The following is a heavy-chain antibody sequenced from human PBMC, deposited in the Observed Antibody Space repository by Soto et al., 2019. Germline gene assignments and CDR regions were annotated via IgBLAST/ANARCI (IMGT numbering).Heavy chain of an antibody. CDR1: SYTFMSCG. D-gene: IGHD3-10*01. CDR2: TVAGSGNR. CDR3: ARVAGYGSGSRHFDN. V-gene: IGHV1-18*01. Sequence: QVQLMQSGAEVTKPGASVTLSCKTSSYTFMSCGLIWVRQAPGQGLEWMGWTVAGSGNRIYAQKFQDRINMNIDTSTNTGYMELLSLRSDDSALYFCARVAGYGSGSRHFDNWGQGTLVTVSS. J-gene: IGHJ4*02.